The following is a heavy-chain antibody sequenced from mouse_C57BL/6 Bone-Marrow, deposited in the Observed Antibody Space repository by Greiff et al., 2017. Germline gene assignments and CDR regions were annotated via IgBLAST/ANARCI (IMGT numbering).Heavy chain of an antibody. D-gene: IGHD1-3*01. Sequence: VQLQQSGPELVKPGASVKISCKASGYAFSSSWMNWVKQRPGKGLEWIGRIYPGDGDTNYNGKFKGKATLTADKSSSTAYMQLSSLTSEDSAVYFCARHEESKSFAYWGQGTLVTVSA. CDR1: GYAFSSSW. CDR2: IYPGDGDT. CDR3: ARHEESKSFAY. V-gene: IGHV1-82*01. J-gene: IGHJ3*01.